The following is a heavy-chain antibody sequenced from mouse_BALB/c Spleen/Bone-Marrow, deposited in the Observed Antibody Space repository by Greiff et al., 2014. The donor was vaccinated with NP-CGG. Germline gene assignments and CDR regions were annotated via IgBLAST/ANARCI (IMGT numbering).Heavy chain of an antibody. J-gene: IGHJ3*01. CDR2: INPYNDGT. Sequence: EVKLVESGPELVKPGASVKMSCKASGYTFTSYVMHWVKQKPGQGLKWIGYINPYNDGTKYNEKFKGKATLTSDKSSSTAYMEPSSLTSEDSAVYYCARRGYRYDGFAYWSQGTLVTVSA. D-gene: IGHD2-14*01. CDR3: ARRGYRYDGFAY. CDR1: GYTFTSYV. V-gene: IGHV1-14*01.